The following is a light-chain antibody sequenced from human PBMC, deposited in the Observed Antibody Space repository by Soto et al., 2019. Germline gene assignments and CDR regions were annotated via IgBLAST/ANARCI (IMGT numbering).Light chain of an antibody. Sequence: DIQMTQSHSTVSASVGDRITITCRASQSINTWLAWYRQRPGEAPQLLIYDVSTLAMGVPARFSGSGSGTDFTLSISRLQADDFATFYCQQYQTYSRTFGQGTKVEVK. CDR3: QQYQTYSRT. J-gene: IGKJ1*01. CDR1: QSINTW. CDR2: DVS. V-gene: IGKV1-5*01.